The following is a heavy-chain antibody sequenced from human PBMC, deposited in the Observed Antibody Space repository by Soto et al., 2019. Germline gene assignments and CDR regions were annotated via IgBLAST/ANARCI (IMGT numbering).Heavy chain of an antibody. V-gene: IGHV3-23*01. D-gene: IGHD3-3*01. CDR3: AKGKANTVFGVDTLFDY. CDR2: ISGNGGYT. Sequence: GSLRLSCAASGFTFSSYAMTWVRQAPGKGLEWVSTISGNGGYTYYSDSVRVRFTISRDNSKKTLYLQMDSLRADDTAVFYCAKGKANTVFGVDTLFDYWGQGTQVTVSS. CDR1: GFTFSSYA. J-gene: IGHJ4*02.